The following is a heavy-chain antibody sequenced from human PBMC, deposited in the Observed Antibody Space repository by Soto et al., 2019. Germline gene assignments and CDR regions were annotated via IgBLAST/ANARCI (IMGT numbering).Heavy chain of an antibody. CDR3: AREDYYDSSGFSCGFDP. Sequence: SETLSLTCTVSGGSISSYYWSWIRQPPGKGLEWIGYIYYSGSTNYNPSLKSRVTISVDTSKNQFSLKLSSVTAADTAVYYCAREDYYDSSGFSCGFDPWGQGTLVTVSS. CDR2: IYYSGST. J-gene: IGHJ5*02. CDR1: GGSISSYY. V-gene: IGHV4-59*01. D-gene: IGHD3-22*01.